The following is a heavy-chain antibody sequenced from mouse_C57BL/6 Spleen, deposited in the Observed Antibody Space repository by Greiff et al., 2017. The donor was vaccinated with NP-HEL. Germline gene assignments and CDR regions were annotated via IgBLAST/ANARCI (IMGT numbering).Heavy chain of an antibody. Sequence: VQLQQSGAELMKPGASVKLSCKATGYTFTGYWIEWVKQRPGHGLEWIGEILPGSGSTNYNEKFKGKATFTADTSSNTAYMQLSSLTTEDSAIYSGARPPFYYDYGDWFAYWGQGTPVTVSA. D-gene: IGHD2-4*01. CDR1: GYTFTGYW. CDR2: ILPGSGST. J-gene: IGHJ3*01. V-gene: IGHV1-9*01. CDR3: ARPPFYYDYGDWFAY.